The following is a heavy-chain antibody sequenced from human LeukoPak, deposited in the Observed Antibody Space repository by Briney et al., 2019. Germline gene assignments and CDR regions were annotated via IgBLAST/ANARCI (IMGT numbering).Heavy chain of an antibody. CDR1: GGSISSGGYS. D-gene: IGHD6-19*01. Sequence: SETLSLTCAVSGGSISSGGYSWSWIRQPPGKGLEWIGYIYHSGSTYYNPSLKSRVTISVDTSKNQFSLKLSSVTAADTAVYYCARDSAVLSSGWYGGDYFDYWGQGTLVTVSS. CDR2: IYHSGST. V-gene: IGHV4-30-2*01. J-gene: IGHJ4*02. CDR3: ARDSAVLSSGWYGGDYFDY.